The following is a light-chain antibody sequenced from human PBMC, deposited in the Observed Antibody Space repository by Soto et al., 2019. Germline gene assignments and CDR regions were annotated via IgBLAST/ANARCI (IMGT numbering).Light chain of an antibody. CDR1: SSNIGAGYD. CDR2: DNS. J-gene: IGLJ2*01. Sequence: QSVLTQPPSVSGAPGQRVTISCTGSSSNIGAGYDVHWYQQLPGTAPKLLMYDNSNRPSGVPDRFSGSKSGTPASLAITGLQAEDEADYYCQSYDSSLSGSVFGGGTKLTVL. CDR3: QSYDSSLSGSV. V-gene: IGLV1-40*01.